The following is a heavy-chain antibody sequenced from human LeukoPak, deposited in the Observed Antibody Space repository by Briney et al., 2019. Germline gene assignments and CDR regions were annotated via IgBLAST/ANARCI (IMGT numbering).Heavy chain of an antibody. V-gene: IGHV1-69*01. CDR3: AREGRGGYYDSSGYYYFGY. CDR2: IIPIFGTA. Sequence: SVKVSCKASGGTFSSYAISWVRQAPGQGLEWMGGIIPIFGTANYAQKFQGRVTITADESTSTAYMELSSLRSEDTAVYYCAREGRGGYYDSSGYYYFGYWGQGTLVAVSS. CDR1: GGTFSSYA. D-gene: IGHD3-22*01. J-gene: IGHJ4*02.